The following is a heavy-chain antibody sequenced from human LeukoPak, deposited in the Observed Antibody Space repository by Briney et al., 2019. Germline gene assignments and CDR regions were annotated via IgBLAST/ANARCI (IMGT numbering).Heavy chain of an antibody. CDR1: GGSISSENYY. CDR3: ARGVYLDGSGYYFRYFDS. D-gene: IGHD3-22*01. CDR2: IYTGGSA. J-gene: IGHJ4*02. Sequence: SQTLSLTCSVSGGSISSENYYWSWIRQPAGKGLEWIGRIYTGGSANYNPSLKSRTTISVDTSKNQFSLNLNSVTAADTAVYYCARGVYLDGSGYYFRYFDSWGQGTLVTVSS. V-gene: IGHV4-61*02.